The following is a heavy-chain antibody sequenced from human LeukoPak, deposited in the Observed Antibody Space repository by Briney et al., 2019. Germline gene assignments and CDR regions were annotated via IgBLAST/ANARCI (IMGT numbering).Heavy chain of an antibody. CDR2: ISGNGRIT. D-gene: IGHD3-16*01. CDR1: GYTFSSYA. J-gene: IGHJ4*02. Sequence: GGSLRLSCVVSGYTFSSYALGWVRQAPGKGLEWVSIISGNGRITYYADSVVKGRFTISRDNAKSSLYLQMNSLRADDTAVYYCARWTGGFGYWGQGTLVTVSP. V-gene: IGHV3-23*01. CDR3: ARWTGGFGY.